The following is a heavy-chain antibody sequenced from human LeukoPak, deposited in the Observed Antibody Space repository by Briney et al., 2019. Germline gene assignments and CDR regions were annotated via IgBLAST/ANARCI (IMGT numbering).Heavy chain of an antibody. J-gene: IGHJ4*02. CDR2: TYYTGSA. V-gene: IGHV4-39*02. D-gene: IGHD3-10*01. CDR1: GGSVSSGDYY. CDR3: ARRVYGSGRQDY. Sequence: SETLSLTCTVSGGSVSSGDYYWGWIRQPPGKGLDWIGNTYYTGSAHYNPSLKSRVTISVDTSKNHFSLKLTSVTAADAAVYYCARRVYGSGRQDYWGQGTLVTVSS.